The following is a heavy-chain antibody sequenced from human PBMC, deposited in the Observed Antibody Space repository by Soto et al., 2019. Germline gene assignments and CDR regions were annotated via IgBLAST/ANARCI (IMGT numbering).Heavy chain of an antibody. Sequence: SETLSLTCAVSGGSISSGAYFWSWIRQPPGKGLEWIGHIYDSGTTYYNPSLKSRVTISVGRSKNQFSLRLSSVTAADTAIYFCARGVLPPRVFNYWARETVVPVSS. CDR3: ARGVLPPRVFNY. CDR2: IYDSGTT. D-gene: IGHD1-26*01. CDR1: GGSISSGAYF. V-gene: IGHV4-30-2*01. J-gene: IGHJ4*02.